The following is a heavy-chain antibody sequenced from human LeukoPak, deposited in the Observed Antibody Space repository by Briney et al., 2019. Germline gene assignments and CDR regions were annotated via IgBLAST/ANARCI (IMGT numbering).Heavy chain of an antibody. J-gene: IGHJ6*03. CDR1: GFTFSSYS. Sequence: GGSLRLSCAASGFTFSSYSMNWVRQAPGKGLEWVSSISSSSSYIYYADSVKGRFTISRDNAKNSLYLQMNSLRAEDTAVYYCARVGIFGVEITYYYYYMDVWGKGTTVTVSS. V-gene: IGHV3-21*01. CDR3: ARVGIFGVEITYYYYYMDV. CDR2: ISSSSSYI. D-gene: IGHD3-3*01.